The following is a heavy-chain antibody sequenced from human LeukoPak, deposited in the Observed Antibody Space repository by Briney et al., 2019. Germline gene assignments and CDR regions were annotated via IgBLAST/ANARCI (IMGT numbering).Heavy chain of an antibody. CDR1: GYTFTSYG. D-gene: IGHD6-13*01. J-gene: IGHJ4*02. CDR2: ISAYNDNT. Sequence: ASVKVSCKASGYTFTSYGISRVRQAPGQGLEWMGWISAYNDNTNYAQKLQGRVTMTTDTSTSTAYMELRSLRSDDTAVYYCARQKISAAAGPYFDYWGQGTLVTVSS. V-gene: IGHV1-18*01. CDR3: ARQKISAAAGPYFDY.